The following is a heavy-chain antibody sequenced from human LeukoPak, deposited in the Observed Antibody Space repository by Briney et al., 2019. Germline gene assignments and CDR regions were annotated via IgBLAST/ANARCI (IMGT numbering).Heavy chain of an antibody. CDR3: ARDLVATTSFDY. D-gene: IGHD5-12*01. CDR2: IYYSGST. CDR1: GGSISTTAYY. J-gene: IGHJ4*02. V-gene: IGHV4-39*07. Sequence: SETLSLTCTVSGGSISTTAYYWGWIRQPPGKGLEWIGSIYYSGSTYYNPSLKSRVTISVDTSKNQFSLKLSSVTAADTAVYYCARDLVATTSFDYWGQGTLVTVSS.